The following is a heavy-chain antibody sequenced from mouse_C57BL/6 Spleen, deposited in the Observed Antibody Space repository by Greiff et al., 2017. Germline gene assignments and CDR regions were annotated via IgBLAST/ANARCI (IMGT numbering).Heavy chain of an antibody. D-gene: IGHD1-1*01. V-gene: IGHV14-3*01. J-gene: IGHJ4*01. Sequence: EVQLQQSVAELVRPGASVKLSCTASGFNIKNTYMHWVKQRPEQGLEWIGRIDPANGNTKYAPKFQGKATITADTSSNTAYLQLSSLTSEDTAIXYCASPVVAPYYAMDYWGQGTSVTVSS. CDR1: GFNIKNTY. CDR2: IDPANGNT. CDR3: ASPVVAPYYAMDY.